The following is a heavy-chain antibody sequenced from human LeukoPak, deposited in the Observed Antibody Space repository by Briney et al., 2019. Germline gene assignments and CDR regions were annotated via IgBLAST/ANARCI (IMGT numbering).Heavy chain of an antibody. CDR3: ARKTAAGSSASDY. D-gene: IGHD6-13*01. V-gene: IGHV1-69*05. J-gene: IGHJ4*02. CDR1: GGTFSSYA. CDR2: IIPIFGTA. Sequence: GASVKVSCKASGGTFSSYAISWVRQAPGQGLEWVGGIIPIFGTANYAQKFQGRVTMTTDTSTSTAYMELRSLRSDDTAVYYCARKTAAGSSASDYWGQGTLVTVSP.